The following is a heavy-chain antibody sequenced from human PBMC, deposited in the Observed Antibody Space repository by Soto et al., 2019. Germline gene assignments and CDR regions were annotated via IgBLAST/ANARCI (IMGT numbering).Heavy chain of an antibody. Sequence: SSVKVSCKASGYRFTDYHIHWVRQAPGQGLEWLGRINPKSGGTSTAQKFQGWVTMTTDTSISTASMELTRLTSDDTAIYYCARGHSPDCPNAVCSFLYIHDMHVRGR. V-gene: IGHV1-2*04. CDR3: ARGHSPDCPNAVCSFLYIHDMHV. CDR2: INPKSGGT. J-gene: IGHJ2*01. D-gene: IGHD2-8*01. CDR1: GYRFTDYH.